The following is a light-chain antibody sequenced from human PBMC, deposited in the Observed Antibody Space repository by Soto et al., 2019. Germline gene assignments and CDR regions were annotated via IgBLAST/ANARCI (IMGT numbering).Light chain of an antibody. Sequence: QSALTQPASVSGSPGQSITISCTGTSRDVGGYNYVSWYQQHPGKAPKLMIYDVSNRPSGVSNRFSGSKSGNTASLTISGLQAEDEADYYCSSYTSSSLGVFGGGTKLPVL. V-gene: IGLV2-14*01. CDR1: SRDVGGYNY. CDR3: SSYTSSSLGV. J-gene: IGLJ2*01. CDR2: DVS.